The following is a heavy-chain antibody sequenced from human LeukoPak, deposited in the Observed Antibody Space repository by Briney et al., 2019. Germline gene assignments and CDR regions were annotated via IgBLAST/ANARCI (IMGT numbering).Heavy chain of an antibody. D-gene: IGHD3-10*01. Sequence: PSETLSLTCAVYGGSFSGYYWSWSRQPPGKGLEWIWEINHSGSTNYNPSLKSRVTISVDTSKNQFSLWLSSVTAADTAVYYCARGGRYYYGSGSPFDYWGQGTLVTVSS. CDR1: GGSFSGYY. CDR2: INHSGST. CDR3: ARGGRYYYGSGSPFDY. V-gene: IGHV4-34*01. J-gene: IGHJ4*02.